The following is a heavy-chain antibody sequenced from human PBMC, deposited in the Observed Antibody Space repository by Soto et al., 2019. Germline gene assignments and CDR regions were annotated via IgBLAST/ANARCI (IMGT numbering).Heavy chain of an antibody. D-gene: IGHD3-16*01. V-gene: IGHV4-34*01. CDR1: AGSFSGSY. CDR3: ARGGVY. CDR2: IKHSRSN. J-gene: IGHJ4*02. Sequence: TLSLTCAVYAGSFSGSYWGSVRQPPGKWQEWIGEIKHSRSNNCHPSRKTRVTISADTSKKQFSMKLSSVAAADTALYYSARGGVYWGQGXLVTVDS.